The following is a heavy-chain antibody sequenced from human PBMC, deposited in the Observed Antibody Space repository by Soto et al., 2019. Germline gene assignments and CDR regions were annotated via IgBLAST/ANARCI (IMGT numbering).Heavy chain of an antibody. Sequence: GGSLRLSCAASGFTFSSYAMSWVRQAPGKGLEWVSAISGSGGSTYYADSVKGRFTISRDNSKNTLYLQMNSLRAEDTAVYYCANEGNYYDSSGYYNYWGQGTLVTVSS. J-gene: IGHJ4*02. CDR2: ISGSGGST. CDR3: ANEGNYYDSSGYYNY. CDR1: GFTFSSYA. V-gene: IGHV3-23*01. D-gene: IGHD3-22*01.